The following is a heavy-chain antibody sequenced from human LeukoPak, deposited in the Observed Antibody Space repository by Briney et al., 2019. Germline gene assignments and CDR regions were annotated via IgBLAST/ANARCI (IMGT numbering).Heavy chain of an antibody. CDR2: ISGSGSRT. CDR1: GFTFSGYS. V-gene: IGHV3-23*01. CDR3: AKEVVVSAAVGTVGFDP. J-gene: IGHJ5*02. D-gene: IGHD6-13*01. Sequence: PGGSLRLSCAASGFTFSGYSMNWVRQAPGKGLEWVSAISGSGSRTYYADSVKGRFTISRDNSKNILYLRINSLRADDTAVYYCAKEVVVSAAVGTVGFDPWGQGTLVIVSS.